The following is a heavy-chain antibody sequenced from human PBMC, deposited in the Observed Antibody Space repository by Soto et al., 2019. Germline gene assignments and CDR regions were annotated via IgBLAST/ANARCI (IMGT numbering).Heavy chain of an antibody. D-gene: IGHD6-13*01. Sequence: SETLSLTCTVSGGSITSYYWSWIRQPPGKGLEWIGYIYYSGSATNNPSLKSRVTISADTSKNQFSLKLSSVTAADTAVYYCARLAAAGTLDYWGQGTLVTVSS. V-gene: IGHV4-59*08. CDR1: GGSITSYY. J-gene: IGHJ4*02. CDR3: ARLAAAGTLDY. CDR2: IYYSGSA.